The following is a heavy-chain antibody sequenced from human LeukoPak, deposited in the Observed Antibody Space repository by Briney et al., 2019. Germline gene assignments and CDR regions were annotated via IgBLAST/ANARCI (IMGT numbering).Heavy chain of an antibody. CDR1: GYTFTTYY. CDR2: INPSGGST. D-gene: IGHD3-9*01. CDR3: ARGSRPVYNLLTGKRYFDY. V-gene: IGHV1-46*01. Sequence: ASVKVSCKASGYTFTTYYVHWVRQAPRQGLEWMGIINPSGGSTTYAQKFRGRLTMTRDMSTSTVYMELSSPRSEDTAVYYCARGSRPVYNLLTGKRYFDYWGQGTLLTVSS. J-gene: IGHJ4*02.